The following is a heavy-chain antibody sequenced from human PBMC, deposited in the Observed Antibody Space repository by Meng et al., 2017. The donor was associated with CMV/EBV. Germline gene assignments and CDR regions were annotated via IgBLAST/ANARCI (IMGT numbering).Heavy chain of an antibody. D-gene: IGHD3-3*01. Sequence: ASVKVSCKASGYTFTSYYMHWVRQAPGQGLAWMGIINPSGGSTSYAQKFQGRVTMNRDTSTSTVYMELSSLRSEDTAVYYCARDWTIFGVVIPGDDAFDIWGQGTMVTVSS. CDR1: GYTFTSYY. V-gene: IGHV1-46*01. J-gene: IGHJ3*02. CDR2: INPSGGST. CDR3: ARDWTIFGVVIPGDDAFDI.